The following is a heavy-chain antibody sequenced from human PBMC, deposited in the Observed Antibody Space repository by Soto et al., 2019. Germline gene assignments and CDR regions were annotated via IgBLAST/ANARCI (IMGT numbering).Heavy chain of an antibody. CDR2: ISYDGSNK. CDR3: ARTRQHSSWYFDAFDI. V-gene: IGHV3-30*03. Sequence: GGSLRLSCAASGVTFSSYGMHWVRQAPGKGLEWVAVISYDGSNKYYADSVKGRFTISRDNSKNTLYLQMNSLRAEDTAVYYCARTRQHSSWYFDAFDIWGQGTMLTVSS. J-gene: IGHJ3*02. CDR1: GVTFSSYG. D-gene: IGHD6-13*01.